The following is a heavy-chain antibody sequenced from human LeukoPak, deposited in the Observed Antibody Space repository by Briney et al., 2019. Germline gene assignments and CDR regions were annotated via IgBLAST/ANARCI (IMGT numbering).Heavy chain of an antibody. CDR2: INPNSGGT. D-gene: IGHD3-22*01. J-gene: IGHJ4*02. CDR1: GYTFTGYY. V-gene: IGHV1-2*06. Sequence: ASVKVSCKAPGYTFTGYYMHWVRQAPGQGLEWMGRINPNSGGTNYAQKFQGRVTMTRDTYISTAYMELRRLRSDDTALYYCARAVIYYDSSGYYFDDWGAGPLVTVSS. CDR3: ARAVIYYDSSGYYFDD.